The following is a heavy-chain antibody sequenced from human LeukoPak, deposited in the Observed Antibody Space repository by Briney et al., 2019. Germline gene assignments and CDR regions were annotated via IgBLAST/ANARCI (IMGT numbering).Heavy chain of an antibody. Sequence: ASVKVSCKASGYTFTIYYMHWVRQAPGQGLEWMGIINPSGGSTSYAQKFQGRVTMTRDTSTSTVYMELSSLRSEDTAVYYCARVNQKSGYYDFWSGYGMDVWGQGTTVTVSS. CDR3: ARVNQKSGYYDFWSGYGMDV. CDR1: GYTFTIYY. D-gene: IGHD3-3*01. J-gene: IGHJ6*02. V-gene: IGHV1-46*01. CDR2: INPSGGST.